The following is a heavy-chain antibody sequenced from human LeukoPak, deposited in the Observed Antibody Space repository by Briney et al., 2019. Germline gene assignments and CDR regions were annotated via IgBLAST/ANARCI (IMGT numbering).Heavy chain of an antibody. J-gene: IGHJ4*02. V-gene: IGHV3-23*01. Sequence: GGSLRLSCAASGFTFSSYAMSWVRPAPGKRLEWVSALCGSGGSTYSADPVKGRFTITRDKSKILLDLQLCSLRAEATAVFYCAKRGGDYWGQGTLVTVSS. CDR2: LCGSGGST. CDR1: GFTFSSYA. D-gene: IGHD3-10*01. CDR3: AKRGGDY.